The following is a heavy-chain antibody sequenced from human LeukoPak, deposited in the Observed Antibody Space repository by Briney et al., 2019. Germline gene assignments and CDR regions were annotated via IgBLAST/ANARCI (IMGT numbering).Heavy chain of an antibody. Sequence: GGSLRLSCAASGFTFSLYGMSWVRQAPGKGLEWFSGISASGGSRYYADSVKGRFTISRDNSRNTVFLQVNSLRGDDTAVYYCAQDRGATVTTFAHWGLGTLVTVSS. CDR2: ISASGGSR. CDR1: GFTFSLYG. J-gene: IGHJ4*02. V-gene: IGHV3-23*01. CDR3: AQDRGATVTTFAH. D-gene: IGHD4-17*01.